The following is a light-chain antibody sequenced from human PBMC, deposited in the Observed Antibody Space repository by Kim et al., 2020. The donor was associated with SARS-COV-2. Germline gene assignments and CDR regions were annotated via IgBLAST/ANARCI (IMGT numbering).Light chain of an antibody. Sequence: QSATLSCTGTSRDVGAYDYVAWYRQYPGQAPELRIYDVTKRPSGVPDRFSGSKSGNTASLTISGLQSEDEADYYCCSYAGTSIFEIFGGGTQLTVL. CDR2: DVT. CDR3: CSYAGTSIFEI. J-gene: IGLJ2*01. CDR1: SRDVGAYDY. V-gene: IGLV2-11*01.